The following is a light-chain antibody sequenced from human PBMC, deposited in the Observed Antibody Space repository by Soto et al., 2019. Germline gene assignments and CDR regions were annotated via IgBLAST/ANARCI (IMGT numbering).Light chain of an antibody. CDR3: QKSYRTPPT. V-gene: IGKV1-39*01. CDR1: QSISSY. CDR2: AAS. J-gene: IGKJ1*01. Sequence: DIQMTQSPSSLSASVGDRVTITCRASQSISSYLNWYQQKPGKAPKLLIYAASSLQSGVPSRFSGRGSGNDFTLPIRNLEPENFGNYYCQKSYRTPPTFGQGTKVEIK.